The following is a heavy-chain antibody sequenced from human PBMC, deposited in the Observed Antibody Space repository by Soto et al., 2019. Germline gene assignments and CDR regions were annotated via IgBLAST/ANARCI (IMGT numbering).Heavy chain of an antibody. Sequence: ASVKVSCKASGYTFTGYYMHWVRQAPGQGLEWMGWINPNSGGTNYAQKFQGRVTMTRDTSTSTVYMELSSLRSEDTAVYYCASLLAYCGGDCYSPYYYGMDVWGQGTTVTVSS. CDR1: GYTFTGYY. CDR2: INPNSGGT. V-gene: IGHV1-2*02. D-gene: IGHD2-21*02. CDR3: ASLLAYCGGDCYSPYYYGMDV. J-gene: IGHJ6*02.